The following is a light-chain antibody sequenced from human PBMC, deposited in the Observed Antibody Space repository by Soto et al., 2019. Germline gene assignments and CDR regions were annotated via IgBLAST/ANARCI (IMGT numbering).Light chain of an antibody. CDR3: SSYTSSSTHV. CDR2: DVN. J-gene: IGLJ1*01. V-gene: IGLV2-14*03. Sequence: QSALTQPASVSGSPGQSITISYTGTSSDIGAFTFVSWYQQHPGKVPKLMIFDVNRRPSGVSDRFSGSKSGNTASLTISGLQAEDEGDYYCSSYTSSSTHVFGSGTKLTVL. CDR1: SSDIGAFTF.